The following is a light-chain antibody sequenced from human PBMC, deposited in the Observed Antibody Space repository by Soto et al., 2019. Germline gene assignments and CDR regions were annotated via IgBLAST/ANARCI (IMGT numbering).Light chain of an antibody. CDR3: QQSYITPRT. CDR1: QSIRSF. J-gene: IGKJ5*01. Sequence: DIQVTQSPYSLCASVGARDTITCRASQSIRSFLNWYQQKPGTAPTPLIYAASSLQSGVPPRFSGSGSGTGFTLPITSLQPEESATYLCQQSYITPRTFGQGTRLEIK. CDR2: AAS. V-gene: IGKV1-39*01.